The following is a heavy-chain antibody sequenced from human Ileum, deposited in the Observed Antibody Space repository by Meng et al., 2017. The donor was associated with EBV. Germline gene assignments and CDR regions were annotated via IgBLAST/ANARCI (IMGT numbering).Heavy chain of an antibody. J-gene: IGHJ4*02. CDR2: IYRSGSS. Sequence: QLLRPETVPDLVHPSETLSLHCSCPGDPISNSAPYWNWIRRSPGKGLEWIASIYRSGSSYFDPSLKSRVSLSLDTSKNQFSLKLSSVTAADTALYYCARDPAYPRGLFDSWGQGILVTVSS. V-gene: IGHV4-39*07. CDR1: GDPISNSAPY. D-gene: IGHD3-10*01. CDR3: ARDPAYPRGLFDS.